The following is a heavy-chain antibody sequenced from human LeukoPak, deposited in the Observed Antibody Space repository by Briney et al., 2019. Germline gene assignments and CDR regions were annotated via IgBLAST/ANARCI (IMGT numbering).Heavy chain of an antibody. CDR3: ASPTYIAAGKSDAFDI. Sequence: GTSVKVSCNASGGTFSSYAISWVRQAPGQGLEWMGGIIPIFGTANYAQKFQGRVTITTDESTSTAYMELSSLRSEDTAVYYCASPTYIAAGKSDAFDIWGQGTMVTVSS. CDR1: GGTFSSYA. V-gene: IGHV1-69*05. J-gene: IGHJ3*02. CDR2: IIPIFGTA. D-gene: IGHD6-13*01.